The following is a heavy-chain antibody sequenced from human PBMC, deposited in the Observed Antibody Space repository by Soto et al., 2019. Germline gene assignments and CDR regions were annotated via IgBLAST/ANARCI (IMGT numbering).Heavy chain of an antibody. CDR1: GYTFTSYG. J-gene: IGHJ6*02. CDR2: ISAYNGNT. D-gene: IGHD1-26*01. V-gene: IGHV1-18*01. Sequence: QGQLVQSGAEVKKPGASVKVSCKASGYTFTSYGISWVRQAPGHGLELMGWISAYNGNTNYAQKLQGRVTMTTETSTSRAYLELRSLISDDTAVYYCARGSGPVGVGATVGGYYYYGMDVWGQGTTVTVSS. CDR3: ARGSGPVGVGATVGGYYYYGMDV.